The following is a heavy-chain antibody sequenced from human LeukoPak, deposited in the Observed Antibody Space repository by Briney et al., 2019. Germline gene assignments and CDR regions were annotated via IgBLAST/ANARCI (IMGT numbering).Heavy chain of an antibody. V-gene: IGHV3-30*03. Sequence: PGGSLRLSCAASGFTFSSYGMHWVRQAPGKGLEWVAVISYDGSNKYFADSVKGRFTISRDNSKNTLYLQMNSLRAEDTAVYYCATNLAIHFDYWGQGTLVTVSS. J-gene: IGHJ4*02. CDR1: GFTFSSYG. CDR2: ISYDGSNK. D-gene: IGHD2-21*01. CDR3: ATNLAIHFDY.